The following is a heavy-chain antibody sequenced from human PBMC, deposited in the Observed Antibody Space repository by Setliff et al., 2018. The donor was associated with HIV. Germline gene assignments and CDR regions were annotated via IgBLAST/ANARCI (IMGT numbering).Heavy chain of an antibody. Sequence: SVKVSCKASGGTFSSYAISWVRQAPGQGLEWMGRIIPMFGTANYAQKFQGRVTITADKSTSTAYMELSSLRSEDTAVYYCARGARGTATDYWGQGTLVTVSS. V-gene: IGHV1-69*06. CDR2: IIPMFGTA. D-gene: IGHD5-18*01. CDR1: GGTFSSYA. J-gene: IGHJ4*02. CDR3: ARGARGTATDY.